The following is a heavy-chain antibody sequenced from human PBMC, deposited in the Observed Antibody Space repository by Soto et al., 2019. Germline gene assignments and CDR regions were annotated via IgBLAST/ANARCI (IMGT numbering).Heavy chain of an antibody. D-gene: IGHD3-10*01. Sequence: SETLSLTCAVYGGSFSGYYWSWIRQPPGKGLEWIGEINHSGSTNYNPSLKSRVTISVDTSKNQFSLKLSSVTAADTAVYYCARVKGRFTMVRGGGWYGMDVWGQGTTVTVSS. CDR3: ARVKGRFTMVRGGGWYGMDV. CDR2: INHSGST. J-gene: IGHJ6*02. V-gene: IGHV4-34*01. CDR1: GGSFSGYY.